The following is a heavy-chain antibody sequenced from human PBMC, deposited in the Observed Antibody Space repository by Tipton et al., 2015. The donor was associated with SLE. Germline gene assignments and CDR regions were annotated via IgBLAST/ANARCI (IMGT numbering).Heavy chain of an antibody. CDR2: ISGSGGST. CDR3: ARPLGGYYDY. J-gene: IGHJ4*02. D-gene: IGHD3-22*01. V-gene: IGHV3-23*01. CDR1: GFTFSSYA. Sequence: SLRLSCAASGFTFSSYAMSWVRQAPGKGLEWVLAISGSGGSTYYADSVKGRFTISRDNSKNTLYLQMNSLRAEDTAVYYCARPLGGYYDYWGQGTLVTVSS.